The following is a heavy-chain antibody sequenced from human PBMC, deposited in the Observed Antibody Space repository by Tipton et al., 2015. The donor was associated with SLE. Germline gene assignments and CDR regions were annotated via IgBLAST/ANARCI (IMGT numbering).Heavy chain of an antibody. CDR2: IRTKAYGETA. CDR1: GFTFGDYA. J-gene: IGHJ6*02. CDR3: TRDGFCTSTSCSNHYYYGMDV. D-gene: IGHD2-2*01. V-gene: IGHV3-49*04. Sequence: SLRLSCTTSGFTFGDYAMSWVRPAPGKGLGWVSFIRTKAYGETAEYAASVKGRFTISRDDSKSIAYLQMNSLKTEDTAVYYCTRDGFCTSTSCSNHYYYGMDVWGQGTTVTVSS.